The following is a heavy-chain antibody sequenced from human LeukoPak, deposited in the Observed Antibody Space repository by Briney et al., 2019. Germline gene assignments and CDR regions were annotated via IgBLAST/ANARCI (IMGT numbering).Heavy chain of an antibody. CDR3: ARLRGSPDY. V-gene: IGHV1-2*06. CDR2: INPGNGGT. Sequence: ASVKLSFKTSGYTFTDYYIHWVRQAPGQGLEWMGRINPGNGGTNYAQSFQGRVTMTRDTSITTVFMALSRLESDDTAGYFCARLRGSPDYCGQGTLVTVSS. J-gene: IGHJ4*02. CDR1: GYTFTDYY. D-gene: IGHD3-10*01.